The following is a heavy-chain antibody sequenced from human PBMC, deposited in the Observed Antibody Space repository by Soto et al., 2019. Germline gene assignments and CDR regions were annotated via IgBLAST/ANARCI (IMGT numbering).Heavy chain of an antibody. V-gene: IGHV3-7*01. CDR3: ARIGYSSSSFDY. Sequence: GGSLRLSCAASGFTFSVYWMTWVRQAPGKGLEWVANIKQDGSVKYYVDSLEGRFTISRDNAKNSVYLQMDSLRAEDTAVYYCARIGYSSSSFDYWGQGTLVTVSS. CDR1: GFTFSVYW. J-gene: IGHJ4*02. CDR2: IKQDGSVK. D-gene: IGHD6-6*01.